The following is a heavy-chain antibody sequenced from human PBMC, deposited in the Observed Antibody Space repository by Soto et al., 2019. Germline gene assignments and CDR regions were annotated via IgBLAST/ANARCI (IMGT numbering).Heavy chain of an antibody. J-gene: IGHJ6*01. V-gene: IGHV4-31*03. D-gene: IGHD3-22*01. CDR1: GGSISSGGYY. Sequence: SETLSLTCTVSGGSISSGGYYWSWIRQHPGKGLEWIGYIYYSGSTYYNPSLKSRVTISVDTSKNQFSLKLSSVTAADTAVYYCAXDSSGYYNYYYYYGMDVWGQGTTVTVSS. CDR2: IYYSGST. CDR3: AXDSSGYYNYYYYYGMDV.